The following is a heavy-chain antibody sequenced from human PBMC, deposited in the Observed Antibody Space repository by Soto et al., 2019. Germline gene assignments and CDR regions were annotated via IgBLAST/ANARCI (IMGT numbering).Heavy chain of an antibody. D-gene: IGHD2-15*01. CDR3: AREGHFIVVVEYYYYMDV. J-gene: IGHJ6*03. V-gene: IGHV6-1*01. CDR2: TYYRSKWYN. CDR1: GDSVSSNSAA. Sequence: PSQTLSLTCVISGDSVSSNSAAWNWIRQSSSRGLEWLGRTYYRSKWYNDYAVSVKSRITINPDTSKNQFSLQLNSVTPEDTAVYYCAREGHFIVVVEYYYYMDVWGKGTTVTVSS.